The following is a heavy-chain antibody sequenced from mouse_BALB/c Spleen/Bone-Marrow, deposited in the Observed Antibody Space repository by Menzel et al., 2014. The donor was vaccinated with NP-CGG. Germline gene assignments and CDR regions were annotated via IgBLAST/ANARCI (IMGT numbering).Heavy chain of an antibody. CDR1: GYSFTSYW. CDR3: TFLVKEDFAY. D-gene: IGHD2-10*02. J-gene: IGHJ3*01. V-gene: IGHV1-5*01. Sequence: VHVKQSGTVLARPGASVKMSCKASGYSFTSYWMHWVKQRPGQGLEWIGAIYPGNSDTTYKQKFKGKAKLTAVTSASTAYMELSSLTNEDSAVYYCTFLVKEDFAYWGQGTLVTVSA. CDR2: IYPGNSDT.